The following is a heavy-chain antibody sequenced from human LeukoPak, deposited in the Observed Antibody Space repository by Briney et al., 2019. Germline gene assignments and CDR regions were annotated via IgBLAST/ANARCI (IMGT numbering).Heavy chain of an antibody. D-gene: IGHD5-24*01. J-gene: IGHJ3*02. CDR3: ARGPGMATGEAFDI. Sequence: SETLSLTCTVSGGSINNYYWSWIRQPAGKGLEWIGRIYSSGSTNYNSYLKSRVSMSVDTSKNQSSLKLSSVTAADTALYYCARGPGMATGEAFDIWGQGTMVTVSS. V-gene: IGHV4-4*07. CDR1: GGSINNYY. CDR2: IYSSGST.